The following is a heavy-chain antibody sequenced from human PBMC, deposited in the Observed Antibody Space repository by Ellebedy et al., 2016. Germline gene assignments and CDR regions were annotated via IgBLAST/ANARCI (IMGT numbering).Heavy chain of an antibody. CDR2: ITSSGSYV. J-gene: IGHJ4*02. Sequence: GGSLRLXXEGSGFTFSSYSMIWVRQAPGKGLEWVSYITSSGSYVYYADSVRGRFTTSRDNAKNSLYVQMNSLRAEDTAVYYCARALLGGTSGYAYWGQGTLVTVSS. CDR1: GFTFSSYS. V-gene: IGHV3-21*01. D-gene: IGHD3-22*01. CDR3: ARALLGGTSGYAY.